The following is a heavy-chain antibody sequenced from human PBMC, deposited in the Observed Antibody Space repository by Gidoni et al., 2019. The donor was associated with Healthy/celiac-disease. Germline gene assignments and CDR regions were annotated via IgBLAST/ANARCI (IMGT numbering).Heavy chain of an antibody. CDR3: ARDPLADSGYDSFPLDY. Sequence: QVQLVESGGGVVQPGRSLRLSCAASGSTFSSYGMHWVRQGPGKGLGWVAVIWYDGSNKYYADSVKGRFTISRDNSKNTLYLQMNSLRAEDTAVYYCARDPLADSGYDSFPLDYWGQGTLVTVSS. CDR1: GSTFSSYG. CDR2: IWYDGSNK. D-gene: IGHD5-12*01. V-gene: IGHV3-33*01. J-gene: IGHJ4*02.